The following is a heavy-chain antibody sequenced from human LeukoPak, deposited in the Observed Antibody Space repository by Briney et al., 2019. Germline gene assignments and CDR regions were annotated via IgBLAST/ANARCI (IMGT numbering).Heavy chain of an antibody. CDR3: ASSLSTNYYYYYGMDV. CDR2: IYYSGST. J-gene: IGHJ6*02. V-gene: IGHV4-59*08. Sequence: PSETLSLTCTVSGGSISSYYWSWIRQPPGKGLEWIGYIYYSGSTNYNPSLKSRITISVDTSKNQFSLKLSSVTAADTAVYYCASSLSTNYYYYYGMDVWGQGTTVTVSS. CDR1: GGSISSYY. D-gene: IGHD1-26*01.